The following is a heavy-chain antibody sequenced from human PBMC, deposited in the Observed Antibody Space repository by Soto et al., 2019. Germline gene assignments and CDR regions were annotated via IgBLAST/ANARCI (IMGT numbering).Heavy chain of an antibody. V-gene: IGHV3-23*01. J-gene: IGHJ6*02. D-gene: IGHD6-19*01. CDR2: ISGSGGST. CDR3: AKDRQTWLDKYYYYGMDL. Sequence: GGSLRLSCAASGFTFSSYAMSWVRQAPGKGLEWVSAISGSGGSTYYADSVKGRFTISRDNSKNTLYLQMNSLRAEDTAVYYCAKDRQTWLDKYYYYGMDLWGQGTTVTVSS. CDR1: GFTFSSYA.